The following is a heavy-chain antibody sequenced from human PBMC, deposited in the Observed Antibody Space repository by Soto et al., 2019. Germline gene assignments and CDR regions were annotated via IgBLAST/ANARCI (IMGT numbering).Heavy chain of an antibody. Sequence: EVQLVESGGGLVQPGGSLRLSCAASGFTFSSYSMNWVRQAPGKGLEWVSYISSSSSTIYYADSVNGRFTISRDNAKNSRYLRMNSVRDADTAVYCCARPRAGFWSGYYYYNGMDVWGQGTTVTVS. CDR1: GFTFSSYS. V-gene: IGHV3-48*02. CDR3: ARPRAGFWSGYYYYNGMDV. D-gene: IGHD3-3*01. J-gene: IGHJ6*02. CDR2: ISSSSSTI.